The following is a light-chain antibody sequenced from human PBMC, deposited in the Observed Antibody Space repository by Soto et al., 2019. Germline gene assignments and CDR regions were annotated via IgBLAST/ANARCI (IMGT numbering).Light chain of an antibody. CDR2: AAS. J-gene: IGKJ1*01. Sequence: DIQMTQSPPSLSASVGDRVTITCRASQGISTYLNWYQQKPGKAPKLLIYAASSLQSGVPSRFSGSGSETDFTLTISSLQPEDFATYSCQQSYSTTWTFGQGTKVDIK. V-gene: IGKV1-39*01. CDR3: QQSYSTTWT. CDR1: QGISTY.